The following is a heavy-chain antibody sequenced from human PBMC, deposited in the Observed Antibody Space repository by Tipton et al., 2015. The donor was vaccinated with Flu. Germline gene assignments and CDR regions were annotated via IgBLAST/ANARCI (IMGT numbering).Heavy chain of an antibody. V-gene: IGHV4-61*02. CDR3: ARDLRGYSGYTGGDAFDM. Sequence: TLSLTCTVSGASISSGSFYWTWLRQPAGKGLEWIGRISTSGSTNYNASLESRVTLSRDTSKNHISLRLTSATAADTALYYCARDLRGYSGYTGGDAFDMWGRGIMVFVSS. CDR1: GASISSGSFY. D-gene: IGHD5-12*01. J-gene: IGHJ3*02. CDR2: ISTSGST.